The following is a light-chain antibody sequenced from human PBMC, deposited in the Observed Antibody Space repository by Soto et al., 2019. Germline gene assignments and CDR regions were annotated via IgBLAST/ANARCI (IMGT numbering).Light chain of an antibody. CDR1: SSDVGGYNY. CDR2: EVS. J-gene: IGLJ2*01. Sequence: QSALTQPPSASGSPGQSVTISCTGTSSDVGGYNYVSWYQQHPGKAPKLMIYEVSKRPSGVHDRFSGSKSGNTAYLTVSGLQTEDEATYSCSSYSGSNNVVFGGGTKLTVL. CDR3: SSYSGSNNVV. V-gene: IGLV2-8*01.